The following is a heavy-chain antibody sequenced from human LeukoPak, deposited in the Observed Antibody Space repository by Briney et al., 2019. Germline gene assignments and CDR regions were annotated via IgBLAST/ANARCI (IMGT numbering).Heavy chain of an antibody. J-gene: IGHJ6*03. CDR1: GGSISSSSYY. CDR3: ARAKDYGDYVSYYYYMDV. CDR2: IYYSGST. Sequence: SETLSLTCTVSGGSISSSSYYWGWIRQPPGKGLEWIGYIYYSGSTNYNPSLKSRVTISVDTSKNQFSLKLSSVTAADTAVYYCARAKDYGDYVSYYYYMDVWGKGTTVTVSS. D-gene: IGHD4-17*01. V-gene: IGHV4-61*05.